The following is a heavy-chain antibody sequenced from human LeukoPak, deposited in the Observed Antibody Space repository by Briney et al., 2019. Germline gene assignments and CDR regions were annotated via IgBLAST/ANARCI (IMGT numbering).Heavy chain of an antibody. D-gene: IGHD4-17*01. J-gene: IGHJ4*02. V-gene: IGHV4-61*02. CDR1: GGSISSGSYY. CDR2: IYTSGST. CDR3: ASTTVRTGY. Sequence: SETLSLTCTVSGGSISSGSYYWSWIRQPAGKGLEWIGRIYTSGSTNYNPSLKSRVTISVDTSKNQFSLKLSSVTAADTAVYYCASTTVRTGYWGQGTLITVSS.